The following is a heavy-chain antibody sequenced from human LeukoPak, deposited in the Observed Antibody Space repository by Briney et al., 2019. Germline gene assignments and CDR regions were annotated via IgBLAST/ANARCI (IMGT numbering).Heavy chain of an antibody. CDR3: ARSSDSSGYYDYFDY. D-gene: IGHD3-22*01. J-gene: IGHJ4*02. Sequence: GESLKISCNVSGYSFTGYWIGWVRQMPGKGLEWMAIIYPGDSDTRYSPSLQGQVTISADKSISTAYLQWSSLKASDTAMYYCARSSDSSGYYDYFDYWGQGTLVTVSS. V-gene: IGHV5-51*01. CDR2: IYPGDSDT. CDR1: GYSFTGYW.